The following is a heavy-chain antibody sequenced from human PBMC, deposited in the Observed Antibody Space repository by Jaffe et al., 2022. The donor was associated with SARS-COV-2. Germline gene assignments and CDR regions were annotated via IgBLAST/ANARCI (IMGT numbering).Heavy chain of an antibody. CDR1: GFTFSSYG. Sequence: QVQLVESGGGVVQPGRSLRLSCAASGFTFSSYGMHWVRQAPGKGLEWVAVIWYDGSNKYYADSVKGRFTISRDNSKNTLYLQMNSLRAEDTAVYYCARDTPDCSGVFCYYYYGMDVWGQGTTVTVSS. V-gene: IGHV3-33*01. CDR2: IWYDGSNK. D-gene: IGHD2-15*01. CDR3: ARDTPDCSGVFCYYYYGMDV. J-gene: IGHJ6*02.